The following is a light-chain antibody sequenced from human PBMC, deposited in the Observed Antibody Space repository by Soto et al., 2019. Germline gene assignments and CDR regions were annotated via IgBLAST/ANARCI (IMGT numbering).Light chain of an antibody. CDR2: KAS. CDR1: QSISSW. J-gene: IGKJ1*01. CDR3: QQYNSYSRT. V-gene: IGKV1-5*03. Sequence: DLQMTQSPSTLSASVGARFPITCRASQSISSWLAWDQQKPGKAPKLLIYKASSLESGVPSRFSGSVSGTEFTLTISRLQPDDFATYYGQQYNSYSRTVGQGTKVDIK.